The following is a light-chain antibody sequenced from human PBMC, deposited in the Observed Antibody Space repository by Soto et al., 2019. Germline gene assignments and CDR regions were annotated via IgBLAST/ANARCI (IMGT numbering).Light chain of an antibody. V-gene: IGKV3-15*01. Sequence: EIVMTQSPATLSVSPGERAALSCRASQSVSSRLAWFQQKPGQAPRLLIYGVSTRATGIPARFSGSGSGTDFTLTISSLQSEDFAVYYCQQYINWPLSFGQGTKVDIK. CDR3: QQYINWPLS. CDR2: GVS. CDR1: QSVSSR. J-gene: IGKJ1*01.